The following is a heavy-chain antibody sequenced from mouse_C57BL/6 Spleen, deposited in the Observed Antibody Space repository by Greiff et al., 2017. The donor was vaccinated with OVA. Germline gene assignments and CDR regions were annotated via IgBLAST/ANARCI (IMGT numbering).Heavy chain of an antibody. CDR2: IDPENGDT. J-gene: IGHJ3*01. CDR1: GFNIKDDY. Sequence: AQLQQSGAELVRPGASVKLSCTASGFNIKDDYMHWVKQRPEQGLEWIGWIDPENGDTEYASKFQGKATITADTSSNTAYLQLSSLTSEDTAVYYCTTYSWFAYWGQGTLVTVSA. CDR3: TTYSWFAY. V-gene: IGHV14-4*01.